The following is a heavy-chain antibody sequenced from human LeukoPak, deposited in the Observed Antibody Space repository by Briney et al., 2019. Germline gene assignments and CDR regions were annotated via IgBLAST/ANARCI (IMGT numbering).Heavy chain of an antibody. D-gene: IGHD3-22*01. J-gene: IGHJ4*02. CDR1: GGSFSGYY. V-gene: IGHV4-34*01. CDR2: INHSGST. Sequence: KPSETLSLTCAVYGGSFSGYYWSWIRQPPGKGLEWIGEINHSGSTNYNPSLKSRVTISVDTSKNQFSLKLSSVTAADTAVYYCAIRPRRNYYDSSGYYCWGQGTLVTVSS. CDR3: AIRPRRNYYDSSGYYC.